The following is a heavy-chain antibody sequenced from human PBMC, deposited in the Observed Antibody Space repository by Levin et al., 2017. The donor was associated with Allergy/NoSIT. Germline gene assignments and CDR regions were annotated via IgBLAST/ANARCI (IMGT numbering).Heavy chain of an antibody. D-gene: IGHD2-15*01. Sequence: GGSLRLSCAASGFTFSSYSMNWVRQAPGKGLEWVSSISSSSSYIYYADSVKGRFTISRDNAKNSLYLQMNSLRAEDTAVYYCARDQEQGLRYYYGMDVWGQGTTVTVSS. CDR1: GFTFSSYS. V-gene: IGHV3-21*01. CDR3: ARDQEQGLRYYYGMDV. CDR2: ISSSSSYI. J-gene: IGHJ6*02.